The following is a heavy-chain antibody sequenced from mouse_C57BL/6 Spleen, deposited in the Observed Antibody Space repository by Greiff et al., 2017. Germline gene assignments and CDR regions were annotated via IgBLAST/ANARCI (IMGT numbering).Heavy chain of an antibody. CDR3: ARTVVATKDAMDY. V-gene: IGHV1-80*01. J-gene: IGHJ4*01. D-gene: IGHD1-1*01. Sequence: QVQLQQSGAELVKPGASVKISCKASGYAFSSSWMNWVKQRPGKGLEWIGQIYPGDGDTNYNGKFKGKATLTADKSSSTAYMQLSSLTSEDSAVYFCARTVVATKDAMDYWGQGTSVTVSS. CDR1: GYAFSSSW. CDR2: IYPGDGDT.